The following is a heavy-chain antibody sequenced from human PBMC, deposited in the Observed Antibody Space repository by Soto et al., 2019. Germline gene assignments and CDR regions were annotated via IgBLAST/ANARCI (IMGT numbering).Heavy chain of an antibody. CDR3: ARYGDYEDYYYFMDV. CDR2: INHSGST. Sequence: SETLSLTCAVYGGSFSGYYWSWIRQPPGKGLEWIGEINHSGSTNYNPSLKSRVTISVDTSKNQFSLKLSSVTAADTAVYYCARYGDYEDYYYFMDVWGKGTTVTVSS. J-gene: IGHJ6*03. CDR1: GGSFSGYY. V-gene: IGHV4-34*01. D-gene: IGHD4-17*01.